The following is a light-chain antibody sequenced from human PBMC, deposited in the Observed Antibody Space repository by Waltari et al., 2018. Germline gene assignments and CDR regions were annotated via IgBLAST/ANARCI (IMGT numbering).Light chain of an antibody. V-gene: IGKV1-5*03. CDR3: QHLGT. Sequence: DIQMTQSPSTLSASVGDRVTITCRASQSIGSWLAGYQQKPGKAPNLLIYKASSLESGVPSRFSGSGSGTEFTLTISSLQSDDFATYYCQHLGTFGQGTKVEIK. CDR1: QSIGSW. CDR2: KAS. J-gene: IGKJ1*01.